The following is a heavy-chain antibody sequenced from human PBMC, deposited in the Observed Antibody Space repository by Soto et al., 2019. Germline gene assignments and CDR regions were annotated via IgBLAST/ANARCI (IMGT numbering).Heavy chain of an antibody. V-gene: IGHV4-34*01. D-gene: IGHD3-10*01. CDR2: IHHRGST. J-gene: IGHJ4*02. CDR1: GGSLSNYS. CDR3: GIGREVVGGSDYIDY. Sequence: SETLSLPCAAYGGSLSNYSWSWIRKPPGKGMKRQGEIHHRGSTTYNPSLKSRVTLSVDTSKNQLSLKLSSATAADTAVYSCGIGREVVGGSDYIDYGGQGTLVTVS.